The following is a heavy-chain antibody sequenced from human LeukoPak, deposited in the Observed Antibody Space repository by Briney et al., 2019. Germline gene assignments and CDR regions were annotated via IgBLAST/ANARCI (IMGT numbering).Heavy chain of an antibody. V-gene: IGHV7-4-1*02. Sequence: ASVKVSCKASGYTFTSYAMNWVRQAPGQGLEWMGWINTNTGNPTYAQGFTGRFVFSLDTSVSTAYLQISSLKAEDTAVYYCARDTIPYNWNYVRGADAFDIWGQGTMVTVSS. CDR2: INTNTGNP. D-gene: IGHD1-7*01. J-gene: IGHJ3*02. CDR1: GYTFTSYA. CDR3: ARDTIPYNWNYVRGADAFDI.